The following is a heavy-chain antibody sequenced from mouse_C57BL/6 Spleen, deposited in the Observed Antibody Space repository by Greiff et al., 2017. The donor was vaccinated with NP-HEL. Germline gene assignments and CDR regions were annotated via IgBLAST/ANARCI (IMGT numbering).Heavy chain of an antibody. J-gene: IGHJ1*03. D-gene: IGHD2-4*01. CDR3: ARSPVYYDYAYWYFDV. CDR2: ISYSGST. Sequence: VQLKESGPGLAKPSPTLSLTCSVTGYSITSDYWNWIRNFPGNKLEYMGYISYSGSTYYNPSLNSRISITRDTSKNQYYLQLNSVTTEDTATYYCARSPVYYDYAYWYFDVWGTGTTVTVSS. V-gene: IGHV3-8*01. CDR1: GYSITSDY.